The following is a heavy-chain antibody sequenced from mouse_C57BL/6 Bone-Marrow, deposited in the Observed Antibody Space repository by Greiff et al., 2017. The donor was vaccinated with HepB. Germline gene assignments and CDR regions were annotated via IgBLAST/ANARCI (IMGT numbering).Heavy chain of an antibody. J-gene: IGHJ4*01. CDR3: ARHRDY. Sequence: EVQGVESGGGLVQPGGSLKLSCAASGFTFSDYYMYWVRQTPEKRLEWVAYISNGGGSTYYPDTVKGRCTISRDNAKNTLYLQMSRLKSEDTAMYYCARHRDYWGQGTSVTVSS. CDR2: ISNGGGST. V-gene: IGHV5-12*01. CDR1: GFTFSDYY.